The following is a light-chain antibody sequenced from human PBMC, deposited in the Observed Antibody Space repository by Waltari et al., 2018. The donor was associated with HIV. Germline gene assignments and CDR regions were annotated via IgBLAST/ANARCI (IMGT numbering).Light chain of an antibody. V-gene: IGLV1-44*01. Sequence: QSVLTQSPSASGTPGQRVIISCSGTISNIGSKTVNWYRQLPGTAPKLLVDRDVKRPSGVPDRFSGSKSGTSASLAISGLQSEDEADYYCAAWDDSLNCYVFGPGTKVTVL. J-gene: IGLJ1*01. CDR1: ISNIGSKT. CDR2: RDV. CDR3: AAWDDSLNCYV.